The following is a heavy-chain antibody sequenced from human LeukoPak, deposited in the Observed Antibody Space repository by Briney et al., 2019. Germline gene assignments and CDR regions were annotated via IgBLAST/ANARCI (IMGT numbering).Heavy chain of an antibody. CDR1: GYTFTSYY. D-gene: IGHD4-17*01. J-gene: IGHJ4*02. V-gene: IGHV1-2*02. Sequence: ASVKVSCKASGYTFTSYYMHWVRQAPGQGLEWMGWINPNSGGTNYAQKFQGRVTMTRDTSISTAYMELSRLRSDDTAVYYCARGRMTMVTTISYWGQGTLVTVSS. CDR2: INPNSGGT. CDR3: ARGRMTMVTTISY.